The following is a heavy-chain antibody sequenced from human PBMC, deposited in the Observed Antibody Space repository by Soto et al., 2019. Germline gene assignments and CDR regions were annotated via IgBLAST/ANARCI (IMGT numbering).Heavy chain of an antibody. CDR1: GFIFTNYW. CDR2: INHDGSET. J-gene: IGHJ3*02. Sequence: EVQLVESGGDLVQPGGSLRLCCAASGFIFTNYWMTWVRQAPGKGLEWVANINHDGSETYYLDSVKGRFAISRDNAKNSHFLQMNSLRDEDTAIYYCASSLLGPMAFDMWGHGTLVAVSS. D-gene: IGHD7-27*01. CDR3: ASSLLGPMAFDM. V-gene: IGHV3-7*03.